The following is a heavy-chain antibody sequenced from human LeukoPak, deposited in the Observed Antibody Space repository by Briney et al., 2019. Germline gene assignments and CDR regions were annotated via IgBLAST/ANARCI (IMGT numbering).Heavy chain of an antibody. Sequence: SETLSLTCSVSRGSIDSSTYDWVWIRQPPGKGLEWVGTFHYRGDTYYNPSLKSRLLMSVDTSKNQFSLKLRSVTAADTAMYYCGIHVPVAGISPWGQGILVAVSS. J-gene: IGHJ4*02. V-gene: IGHV4-39*07. CDR1: RGSIDSSTYD. CDR3: GIHVPVAGISP. CDR2: FHYRGDT. D-gene: IGHD6-19*01.